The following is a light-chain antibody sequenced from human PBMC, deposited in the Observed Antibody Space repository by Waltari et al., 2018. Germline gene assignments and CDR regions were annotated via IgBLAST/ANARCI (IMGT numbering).Light chain of an antibody. CDR2: DVS. J-gene: IGLJ3*02. CDR1: SRDVGGYNY. CDR3: SSYTSSSTLWV. Sequence: QSALTQPASVSGSPGQSIPISCPGTSRDVGGYNYVSWYQQHPGKAPKLMIYDVSNRPSGVSNRFSGSKSGNTASLTISGLQAEDEADYYCSSYTSSSTLWVFGGGTKLTVL. V-gene: IGLV2-14*03.